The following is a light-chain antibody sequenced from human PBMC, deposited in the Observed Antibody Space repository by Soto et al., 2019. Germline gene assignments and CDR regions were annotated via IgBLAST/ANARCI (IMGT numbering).Light chain of an antibody. CDR2: DAS. J-gene: IGKJ1*01. V-gene: IGKV3-11*01. Sequence: EIVMTQSPSTLSLSPGYRATLSCMASQSVSRYLAWYQQKPGQAPRVLIFDASNRATGIPARFSGSGSGTDFTLTISSLEPEDFAVYYCQQYNNWPRTFGQGTKVDIK. CDR3: QQYNNWPRT. CDR1: QSVSRY.